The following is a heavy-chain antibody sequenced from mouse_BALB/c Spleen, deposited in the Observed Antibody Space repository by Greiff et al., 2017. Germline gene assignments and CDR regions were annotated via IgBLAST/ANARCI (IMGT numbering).Heavy chain of an antibody. Sequence: EVQLQESGPGLVKPSQSLSLTCSVTGYSITSGYYWNWIRQFPGNKLEWMGYISYDGSNNYNPTLKNRISITRDTSKNQFFLKLNSVTTEDTATCYCARDDLRGAMDYWGQGTSVTVSS. CDR3: ARDDLRGAMDY. CDR2: ISYDGSN. CDR1: GYSITSGYY. D-gene: IGHD1-1*01. J-gene: IGHJ4*01. V-gene: IGHV3-6*02.